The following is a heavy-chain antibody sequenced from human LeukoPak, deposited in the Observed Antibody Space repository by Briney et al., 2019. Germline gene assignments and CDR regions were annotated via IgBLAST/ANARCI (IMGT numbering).Heavy chain of an antibody. CDR2: MNPNSGNT. CDR3: ARSLRGWYKDY. CDR1: GGTFSSYA. J-gene: IGHJ4*02. Sequence: GASVKVSCKASGGTFSSYAINWVRQATGQGLEWMGWMNPNSGNTAYAQKFQGRVTMTRDTSISTVYMELSSLRSEDTAVYYCARSLRGWYKDYWGQGTLVTVSS. D-gene: IGHD6-19*01. V-gene: IGHV1-8*02.